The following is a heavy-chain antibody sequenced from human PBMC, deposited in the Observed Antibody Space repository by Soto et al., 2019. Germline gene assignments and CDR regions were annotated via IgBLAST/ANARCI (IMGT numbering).Heavy chain of an antibody. V-gene: IGHV4-59*01. CDR3: ARDMPYAAGSLAGCDY. J-gene: IGHJ4*02. CDR1: VDSITGSY. Sequence: PSETLSLTCTFSVDSITGSYWSCIRHPPGKTLEWIGYIYHSGTTTYNPSLKSRVSISVDTHKNQFSLRLTSVIAADTAVYYCARDMPYAAGSLAGCDYWGQGILVTVSS. CDR2: IYHSGTT. D-gene: IGHD1-26*01.